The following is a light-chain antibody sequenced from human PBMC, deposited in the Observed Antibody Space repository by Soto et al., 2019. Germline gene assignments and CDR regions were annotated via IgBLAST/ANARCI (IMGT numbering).Light chain of an antibody. V-gene: IGLV2-8*01. CDR1: KNDIGVYDF. J-gene: IGLJ1*01. Sequence: QSALTQPPSASGSPGQSVTISCTGTKNDIGVYDFVSWYQHHPGKAPRLIIYEVVQRPSGVPDRFSGSKSGNTASLTVSGLQAADEADYYCSSFTNTITRYAFGTGTKLTVL. CDR3: SSFTNTITRYA. CDR2: EVV.